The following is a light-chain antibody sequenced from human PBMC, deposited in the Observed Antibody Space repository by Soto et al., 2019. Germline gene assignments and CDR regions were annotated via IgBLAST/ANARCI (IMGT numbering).Light chain of an antibody. CDR3: QQYGTSPRT. Sequence: EIVLTQSPGTLSLSPGERATLSCRASQSVTSSDLAWYQQKPGQAPRLLIHGASSRATGIPDRFSGSGSGTDFTLTIRRPEPEDFAVYYCQQYGTSPRTFGQGTKVEVK. CDR1: QSVTSSD. CDR2: GAS. V-gene: IGKV3-20*01. J-gene: IGKJ1*01.